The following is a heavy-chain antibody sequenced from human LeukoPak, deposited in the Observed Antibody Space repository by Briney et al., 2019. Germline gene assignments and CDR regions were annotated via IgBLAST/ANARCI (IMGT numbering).Heavy chain of an antibody. D-gene: IGHD6-19*01. J-gene: IGHJ4*02. CDR1: RFTFSSYA. CDR2: ISGSGTGT. Sequence: GGSLRLSCTASRFTFSSYAMSWVRQAPGKGLEWVSTISGSGTGTYYADSVKGRFTISRDNSKYTLYLQMNSLRADDTAVYYCAKGGYSSGWRNYFDYWGQGTLVTVSS. CDR3: AKGGYSSGWRNYFDY. V-gene: IGHV3-23*01.